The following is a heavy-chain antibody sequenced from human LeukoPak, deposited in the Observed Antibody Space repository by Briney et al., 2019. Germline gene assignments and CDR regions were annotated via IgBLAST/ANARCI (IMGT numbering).Heavy chain of an antibody. CDR3: SADQGGDILTGC. Sequence: GGSLRLSCAASGFTFTNAWMHWVRQAPGKGLEWVGRIKTKSEGGTIDYAAPVRGRFTISRDDSENTLYLQMNSLKTEDTALYYCSADQGGDILTGCWGQGTLVTVSS. D-gene: IGHD3-9*01. CDR2: IKTKSEGGTI. J-gene: IGHJ4*02. CDR1: GFTFTNAW. V-gene: IGHV3-15*07.